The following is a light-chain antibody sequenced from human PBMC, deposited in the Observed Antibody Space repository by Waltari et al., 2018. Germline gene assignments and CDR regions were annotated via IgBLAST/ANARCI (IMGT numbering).Light chain of an antibody. Sequence: EIVLTQSPGTLSLSPGQRATLSCRASQSVSSNYLAWYQQKTGQAPRLLVYGATSRAAGIPDRFSGSGSGTDFTLTISSLEPEDVAVYYCQQYDSSLTWTFGHGTKVEIK. CDR1: QSVSSNY. CDR3: QQYDSSLTWT. CDR2: GAT. V-gene: IGKV3-20*01. J-gene: IGKJ1*01.